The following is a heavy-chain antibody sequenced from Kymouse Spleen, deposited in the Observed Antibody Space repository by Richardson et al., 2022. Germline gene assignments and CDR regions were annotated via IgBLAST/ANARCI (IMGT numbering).Heavy chain of an antibody. CDR1: GFTFSGSA. CDR2: IRSKANSYAT. V-gene: IGHV3-73*02. Sequence: EVQLVESGGGLVQPGGSLKLSCAASGFTFSGSAMHWVRQASGKGLEWVGRIRSKANSYATAYAASVKGRFTISRDDSKNTAYLQMNSLKTEDTAVYYCTLYSSSWYYYYYYGMDVWGQGTTVTVSS. J-gene: IGHJ6*02. D-gene: IGHD6-13*01. CDR3: TLYSSSWYYYYYYGMDV.